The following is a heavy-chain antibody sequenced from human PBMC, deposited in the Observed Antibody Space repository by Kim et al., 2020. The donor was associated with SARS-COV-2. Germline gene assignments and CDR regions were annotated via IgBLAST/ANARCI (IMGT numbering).Heavy chain of an antibody. CDR2: INPSAGST. J-gene: IGHJ4*02. D-gene: IGHD2-2*01. CDR1: GYTFTSYY. V-gene: IGHV1-46*01. CDR3: ARDVGVVPAGMGVDY. Sequence: ASVKVSCKASGYTFTSYYMHWVRQAPGQGLEWMGIINPSAGSTSYAQKFQGRVTMTRDTSTSTVYMELSSLRSEDTAVYYWARDVGVVPAGMGVDYWGQGTRVTGSS.